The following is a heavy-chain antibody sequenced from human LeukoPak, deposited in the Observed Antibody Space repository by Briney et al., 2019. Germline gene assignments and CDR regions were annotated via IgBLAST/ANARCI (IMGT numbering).Heavy chain of an antibody. Sequence: SVKVSCKASGGTFSSYAISWVRQAPGQGLEWMGGVIPIFGTANYAQKFQGRVTITADESTSTAYMELSSLRSEDTAVYYCARDLAGGTDYCTNGVCSGGYWGQGTLVTVSS. CDR1: GGTFSSYA. CDR2: VIPIFGTA. J-gene: IGHJ4*02. D-gene: IGHD2-8*01. V-gene: IGHV1-69*01. CDR3: ARDLAGGTDYCTNGVCSGGY.